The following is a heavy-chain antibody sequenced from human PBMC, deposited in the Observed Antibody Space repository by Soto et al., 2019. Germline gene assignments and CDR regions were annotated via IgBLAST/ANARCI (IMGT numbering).Heavy chain of an antibody. CDR1: GFTFTNYW. J-gene: IGHJ4*02. CDR2: IYPGDSDT. Sequence: GESLKISCRGSGFTFTNYWIAWVRQMPGKGLEWMGIIYPGDSDTSYSPSFQGQVTISADKSISTAYLQWSSLKASDTAMYYCARSRSGTARLFDYWGQGTLVTVSS. V-gene: IGHV5-51*01. D-gene: IGHD6-6*01. CDR3: ARSRSGTARLFDY.